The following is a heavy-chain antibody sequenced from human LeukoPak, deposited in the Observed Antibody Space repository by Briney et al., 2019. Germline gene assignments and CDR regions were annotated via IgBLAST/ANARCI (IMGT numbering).Heavy chain of an antibody. V-gene: IGHV3-23*01. CDR3: TKLSTTGVGGRGYFDQ. CDR2: ISDSSAGDST. D-gene: IGHD1-1*01. Sequence: GGSLRLSCAASGFTFTSYAMSWVRQTPGKGLEWVSFISDSSAGDSTYYADSVRGRFTISRDSSKSTLYLQMNSLRAEDTAVYYCTKLSTTGVGGRGYFDQWGQGTQVTVSS. CDR1: GFTFTSYA. J-gene: IGHJ4*02.